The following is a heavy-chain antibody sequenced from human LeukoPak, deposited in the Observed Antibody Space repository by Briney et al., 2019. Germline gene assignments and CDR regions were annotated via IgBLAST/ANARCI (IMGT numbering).Heavy chain of an antibody. CDR3: ARESPTNGAFDY. V-gene: IGHV3-21*01. J-gene: IGHJ4*02. D-gene: IGHD2-8*01. CDR1: GFTFSSYG. CDR2: ISSSSSYI. Sequence: GSLRLSCAASGFTFSSYGMSWVRQAPGKGLEWVSSISSSSSYIYYADSVKGRFTISRDNAKNSLYLQMNSLRAEDTAVYYCARESPTNGAFDYWGQGTLVTVSS.